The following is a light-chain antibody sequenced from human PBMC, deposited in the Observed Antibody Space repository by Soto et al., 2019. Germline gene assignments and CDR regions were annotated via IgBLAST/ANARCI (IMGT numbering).Light chain of an antibody. V-gene: IGKV4-1*01. CDR1: QSVLYSSNNKNY. J-gene: IGKJ3*01. CDR2: WAS. CDR3: QQYYSTPFT. Sequence: DIVMTQSPDSQAVSLGERATINCKSSQSVLYSSNNKNYLAWYQQKPGQPPKLLIYWASTRASVVPDRFRGSGSGTDFTLTISSLQAEDVAVYYCQQYYSTPFTFGPGTKVDIK.